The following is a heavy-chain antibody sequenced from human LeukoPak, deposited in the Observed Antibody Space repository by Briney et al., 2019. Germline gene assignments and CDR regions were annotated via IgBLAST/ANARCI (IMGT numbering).Heavy chain of an antibody. Sequence: GGSLRLSCAASGFTFRSYWMSWVRQAPGKRPEWVAYIKQDGSEKDYLDSVKGRFTISRDNAKNSLYLQMNSLRGEDTAVYYCARHGGAFDIWGQGTLVTVSS. CDR1: GFTFRSYW. D-gene: IGHD3-10*01. CDR2: IKQDGSEK. J-gene: IGHJ3*02. CDR3: ARHGGAFDI. V-gene: IGHV3-7*01.